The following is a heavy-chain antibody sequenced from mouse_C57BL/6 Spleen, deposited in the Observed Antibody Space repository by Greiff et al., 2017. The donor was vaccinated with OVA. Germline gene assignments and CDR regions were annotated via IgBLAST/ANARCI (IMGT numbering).Heavy chain of an antibody. CDR3: TRSSSYWYFDV. Sequence: EVQLQESGGGLVQPGGSMKLSCVASGFTFSNYWMNWVRQSPEKGLEWVAQIRLKSDNYATHYAESVKGRFTISRDDSKSSVYLQMNNLRAEDTGIYYCTRSSSYWYFDVWGTGTTVTVSS. D-gene: IGHD1-1*01. J-gene: IGHJ1*03. CDR1: GFTFSNYW. V-gene: IGHV6-3*01. CDR2: IRLKSDNYAT.